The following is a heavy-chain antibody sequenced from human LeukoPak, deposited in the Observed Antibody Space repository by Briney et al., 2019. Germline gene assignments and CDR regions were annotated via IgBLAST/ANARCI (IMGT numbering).Heavy chain of an antibody. J-gene: IGHJ4*02. CDR1: GIIFGNYW. V-gene: IGHV3-48*03. CDR3: ARAQWLRLVDY. D-gene: IGHD5-12*01. Sequence: PGGSLRLSCAASGIIFGNYWMHWVRQAPGKGLEWVSYISSSGSTIYYADSVKGRFTIPRHNAKNSLYLQMNSLRAEDTAVYYCARAQWLRLVDYWGPGTLVTVSS. CDR2: ISSSGSTI.